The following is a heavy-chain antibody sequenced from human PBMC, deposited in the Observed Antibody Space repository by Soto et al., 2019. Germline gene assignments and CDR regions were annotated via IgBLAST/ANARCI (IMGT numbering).Heavy chain of an antibody. Sequence: QVQLVQSGAEVKKPGSSVKVSCKASGGTFSSYAISWVRQAPGQGLEWMGGIIPIFGTANYAQKFQGRVTIAADDATSTDYMEVSSLRSEDTAVYYCASRAWLAPYYYYYGMDVWGQGTTVTVSS. J-gene: IGHJ6*02. D-gene: IGHD6-19*01. CDR1: GGTFSSYA. CDR3: ASRAWLAPYYYYYGMDV. V-gene: IGHV1-69*12. CDR2: IIPIFGTA.